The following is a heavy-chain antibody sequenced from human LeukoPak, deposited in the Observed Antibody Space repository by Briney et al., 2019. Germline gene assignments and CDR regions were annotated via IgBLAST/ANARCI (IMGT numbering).Heavy chain of an antibody. CDR1: GGSLSSGGYY. CDR2: IYYSGSN. Sequence: PSETLSLTCTVSGGSLSSGGYYWSWLRPPPGKGLKWIGYIYYSGSNNYNPSLKSRVTISVDTSKNQFSLKLGSVTAADTAVYYCARLRPAAGMDAFEIWGQGAMGTVSS. J-gene: IGHJ3*02. CDR3: ARLRPAAGMDAFEI. D-gene: IGHD6-13*01. V-gene: IGHV4-61*08.